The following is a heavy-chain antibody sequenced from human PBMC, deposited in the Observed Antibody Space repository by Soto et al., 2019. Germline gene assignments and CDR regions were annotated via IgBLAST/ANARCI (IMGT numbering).Heavy chain of an antibody. D-gene: IGHD3-16*01. Sequence: QVQLVQSGAQVKKPGASVQVSWKTYGYTFSAHGTSWVRQAPGQGLEWMGWVSGYNSKTTSAQKFQDRLTVTTDTSTATAYMELRSLRSDDTAMYYCARASWAPRSNDGFAIWGQGTMVTVSS. CDR2: VSGYNSKT. CDR1: GYTFSAHG. J-gene: IGHJ3*02. CDR3: ARASWAPRSNDGFAI. V-gene: IGHV1-18*04.